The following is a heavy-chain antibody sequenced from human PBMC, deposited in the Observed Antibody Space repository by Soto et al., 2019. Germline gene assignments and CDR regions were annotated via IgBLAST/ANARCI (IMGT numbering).Heavy chain of an antibody. CDR2: IIPIFGTT. Sequence: QEQLVQAGAEVKKPGSSVRISCRASGGTFSNDAVSWGRQAPGQGLQWMGGIIPIFGTTHYAQKFQGRVTITADESTATAYMELRRVTSEDTAVYYCATGLRTGNYGMDVWGQGTAVTVSS. J-gene: IGHJ6*02. D-gene: IGHD3-10*01. CDR3: ATGLRTGNYGMDV. V-gene: IGHV1-69*01. CDR1: GGTFSNDA.